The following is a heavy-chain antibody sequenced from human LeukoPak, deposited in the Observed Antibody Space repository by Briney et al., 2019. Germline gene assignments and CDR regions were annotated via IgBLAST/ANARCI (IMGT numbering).Heavy chain of an antibody. J-gene: IGHJ5*02. V-gene: IGHV3-9*01. CDR3: AKALGYYGSGSYRGAFDP. D-gene: IGHD3-10*01. CDR2: ISWNSGSI. Sequence: PGGSLRLSCAASGFTFDDYAMHWVRQAPGKGLEWVSGISWNSGSIGYGDSVKGRFTISRDNAKNSLYLQMNSLRAEDTALYYCAKALGYYGSGSYRGAFDPWGQGTLVTVSS. CDR1: GFTFDDYA.